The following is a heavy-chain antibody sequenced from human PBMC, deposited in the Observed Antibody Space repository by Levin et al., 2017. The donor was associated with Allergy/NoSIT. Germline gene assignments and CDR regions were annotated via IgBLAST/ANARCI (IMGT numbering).Heavy chain of an antibody. CDR3: AARSGTYPYYFDY. D-gene: IGHD1-26*01. J-gene: IGHJ4*02. Sequence: ASVKVSCKASGYTFTSYCISWMRQAPGQGLEWMGWISTYNGNTNYAQKFQGRVTMSTATSTSTAYVELRSLRSDDTAVYYCAARSGTYPYYFDYWGQGTLVTVSS. CDR1: GYTFTSYC. V-gene: IGHV1-18*01. CDR2: ISTYNGNT.